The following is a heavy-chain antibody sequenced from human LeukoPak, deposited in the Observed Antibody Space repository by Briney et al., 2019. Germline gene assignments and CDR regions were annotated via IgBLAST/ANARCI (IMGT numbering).Heavy chain of an antibody. CDR2: ILSDGSKE. CDR1: GFTFSSYG. D-gene: IGHD4-23*01. Sequence: GGSLRLSCAASGFTFSSYGMHWVRQAPGKGLEWVAVILSDGSKEFYTDSVKGRFTIPRDNAENTLYLEMNSLRAEDTAVYYCARDPFDGGDDYWGQGTLVTVSS. J-gene: IGHJ4*02. CDR3: ARDPFDGGDDY. V-gene: IGHV3-33*01.